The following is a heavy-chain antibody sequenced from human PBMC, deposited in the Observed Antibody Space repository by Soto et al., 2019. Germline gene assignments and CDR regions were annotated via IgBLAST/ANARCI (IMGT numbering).Heavy chain of an antibody. CDR1: GFTFSSYG. Sequence: QVQLVESGGGVVQPGRSLRLSCAASGFTFSSYGMHRVRQAPGKGLEWVAVISYDGSNKYYADSVKGRFTISRDNSKNTLYLQMNSLRAEDTAVYYCAKGVGSSYGMDVWGQGTTVTVSS. CDR2: ISYDGSNK. D-gene: IGHD2-15*01. CDR3: AKGVGSSYGMDV. J-gene: IGHJ6*02. V-gene: IGHV3-30*18.